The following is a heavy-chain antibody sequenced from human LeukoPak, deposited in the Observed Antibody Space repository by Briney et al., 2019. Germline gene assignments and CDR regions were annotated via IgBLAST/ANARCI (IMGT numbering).Heavy chain of an antibody. CDR2: IYTSGST. CDR3: ARGISRRPYGSGSPFDY. J-gene: IGHJ4*02. V-gene: IGHV4-61*02. Sequence: SETLSLTCTVSGGSISSGSYYWSWIRQPAGKGLEWIGRIYTSGSTNYNPSLKSRVTISVDTSKNQFSLKLSSVTAADTAVYYCARGISRRPYGSGSPFDYWGQGTLVTVSS. D-gene: IGHD3-10*01. CDR1: GGSISSGSYY.